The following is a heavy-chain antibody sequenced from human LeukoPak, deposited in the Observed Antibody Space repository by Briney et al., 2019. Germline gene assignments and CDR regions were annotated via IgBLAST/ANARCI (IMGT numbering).Heavy chain of an antibody. CDR2: ISSSSSYI. CDR3: ARERLVDWERNDAFDI. CDR1: GFTFSSYS. D-gene: IGHD3/OR15-3a*01. Sequence: PGGSLRLSCAASGFTFSSYSMNWVRQAPGKGLEWVSSISSSSSYIYYADSVKGRFTISRDNAKNSLYLQMNSLRAEDTVVYYCARERLVDWERNDAFDIWGQGTMVTVSS. V-gene: IGHV3-21*01. J-gene: IGHJ3*02.